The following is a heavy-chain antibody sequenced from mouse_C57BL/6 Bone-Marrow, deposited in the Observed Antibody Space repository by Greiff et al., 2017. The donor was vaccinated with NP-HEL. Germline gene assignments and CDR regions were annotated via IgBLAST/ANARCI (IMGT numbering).Heavy chain of an antibody. Sequence: EVKLMESGGGLVQPGGSLSLSCAASGFTFTDYYMSWVRQPPGKALEWLGFIRNKANGYTTEYSASVKGRFTISRDNSQSILYLQMNALRAEDSATYYCARWNDYDESFAYWGQGTLVTVSA. CDR3: ARWNDYDESFAY. J-gene: IGHJ3*01. CDR1: GFTFTDYY. CDR2: IRNKANGYTT. V-gene: IGHV7-3*01. D-gene: IGHD2-4*01.